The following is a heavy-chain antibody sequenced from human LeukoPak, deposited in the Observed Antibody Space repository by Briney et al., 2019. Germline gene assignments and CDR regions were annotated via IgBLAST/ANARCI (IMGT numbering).Heavy chain of an antibody. CDR2: ISAYNGST. CDR1: GYTLTNYG. D-gene: IGHD3-10*01. CDR3: ARGVTMVRGVIFSFDA. J-gene: IGHJ5*02. V-gene: IGHV1-18*01. Sequence: ASVKVSYKDSGYTLTNYGISWVRQAPGQGLEWMGWISAYNGSTNYAQKLQGRVTMTTDTSTSTAYMELRSLRSDDTAVYYCARGVTMVRGVIFSFDAWGQGTLGTVSA.